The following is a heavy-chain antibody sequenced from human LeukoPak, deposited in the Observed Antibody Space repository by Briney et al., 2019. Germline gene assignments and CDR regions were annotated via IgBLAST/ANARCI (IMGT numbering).Heavy chain of an antibody. Sequence: GALRLSCAASGFTVGSNYMSWVRQAPGKGLEWVSVIYSGGSTYYADSVKGRFTISRDNSKNTLYLQMNSLRAEDTAVYYCARGSTVAGPFGYWGQGTLVTVSS. CDR2: IYSGGST. J-gene: IGHJ4*02. CDR3: ARGSTVAGPFGY. V-gene: IGHV3-53*01. D-gene: IGHD6-19*01. CDR1: GFTVGSNY.